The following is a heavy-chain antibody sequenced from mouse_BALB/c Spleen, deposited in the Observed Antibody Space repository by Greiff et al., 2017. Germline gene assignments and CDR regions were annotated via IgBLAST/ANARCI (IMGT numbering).Heavy chain of an antibody. CDR2: IWSGGST. V-gene: IGHV2-2*02. CDR3: ARNRGDYYGSSYRGNYAMDY. J-gene: IGHJ4*01. CDR1: GFSLTSYG. Sequence: QVHVKQSGPGLVQPSQSLSITCTVSGFSLTSYGVHWVRQSPGKGLEWLGVIWSGGSTDYNAAFISRLSISKDNSKSQVFFKMNSLQANDTAIYYCARNRGDYYGSSYRGNYAMDYWGQGTSVTVSS. D-gene: IGHD1-1*01.